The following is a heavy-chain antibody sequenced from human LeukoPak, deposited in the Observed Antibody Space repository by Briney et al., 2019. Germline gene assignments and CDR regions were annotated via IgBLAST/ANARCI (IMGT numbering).Heavy chain of an antibody. J-gene: IGHJ5*02. D-gene: IGHD3-3*01. CDR3: ARVYDFWSGYYDWFDP. CDR2: MNPNSGNT. CDR1: GYTFTNYD. V-gene: IGHV1-8*01. Sequence: ASVKVSCKASGYTFTNYDINWVRQATGQGLEWMGWMNPNSGNTGYAQKFQGRVTMTRNTSISTAYMELSSLRSEDTAVYYCARVYDFWSGYYDWFDPWGQGTLVTVSS.